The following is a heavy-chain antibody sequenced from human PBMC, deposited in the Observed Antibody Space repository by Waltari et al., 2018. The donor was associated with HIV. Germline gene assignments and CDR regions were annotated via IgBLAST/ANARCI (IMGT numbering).Heavy chain of an antibody. CDR1: GFTFSSYS. V-gene: IGHV3-21*02. CDR2: ITSSSTYR. J-gene: IGHJ3*02. CDR3: ARDRSAGGVYSDAFDI. D-gene: IGHD6-13*01. Sequence: EVQLVESGGGLVQPGGSLRLSCAASGFTFSSYSMNWVRQAPGKGLEWVSSITSSSTYRYYADSVKGRFTISRDNAKNSLYLQMHSLSAEDTAVYYCARDRSAGGVYSDAFDIWGQGTTVTVSS.